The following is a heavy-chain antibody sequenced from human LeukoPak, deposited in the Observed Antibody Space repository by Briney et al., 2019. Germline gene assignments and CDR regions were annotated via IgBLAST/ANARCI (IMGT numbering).Heavy chain of an antibody. D-gene: IGHD2-15*01. J-gene: IGHJ4*02. CDR3: AKDQYCSGGSCPTPVDY. CDR1: GFTFSSYG. Sequence: PGGSLRLSCAASGFTFSSYGMHWVRQAPGKGLEWVAFIWYDGSNKYYADSVKGRFTISRDNSKNTLYLQMNSLRAEDTAVYYCAKDQYCSGGSCPTPVDYWGQGTLVTVSS. CDR2: IWYDGSNK. V-gene: IGHV3-30*02.